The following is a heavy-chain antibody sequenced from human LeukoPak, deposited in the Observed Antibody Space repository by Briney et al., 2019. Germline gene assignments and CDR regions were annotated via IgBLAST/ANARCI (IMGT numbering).Heavy chain of an antibody. Sequence: PGGSLRLSCVASGFNFSHYDMHWVRQAPGKGLDWVAFIHIDGSNKYYAVSVKGRFTISRDNSKNTLYLQMNSLRTEDTAVYYCAKGDTSWGQGTLVTVTP. V-gene: IGHV3-30*02. CDR2: IHIDGSNK. CDR3: AKGDTS. D-gene: IGHD2-21*02. CDR1: GFNFSHYD. J-gene: IGHJ5*02.